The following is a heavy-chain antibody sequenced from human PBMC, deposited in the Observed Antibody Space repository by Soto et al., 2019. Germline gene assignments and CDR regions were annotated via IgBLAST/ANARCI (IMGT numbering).Heavy chain of an antibody. J-gene: IGHJ6*04. Sequence: GESLKISCKGSGYTFTDYWIGWVRQLPGKGLEWMGIIYPGDSDTRYSPSFQGHVTITVDKSTNTAYLQWNTLRASDTAMYYSARHISNLRCYYHALDGWGKVRTVTV. V-gene: IGHV5-51*01. D-gene: IGHD3-3*01. CDR1: GYTFTDYW. CDR3: ARHISNLRCYYHALDG. CDR2: IYPGDSDT.